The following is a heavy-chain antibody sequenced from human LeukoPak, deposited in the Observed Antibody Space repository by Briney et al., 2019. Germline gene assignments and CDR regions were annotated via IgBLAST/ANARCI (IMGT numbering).Heavy chain of an antibody. J-gene: IGHJ4*02. V-gene: IGHV4-61*01. CDR3: ARSWGEDY. D-gene: IGHD3-16*01. CDR2: IYYSGST. Sequence: PSETLSLTCTVSGGKKKKKKKKKKKKKQKPGKGLEWIGYIYYSGSTNYNPSLKSRVTISVDTSKNQFSLKLSSVTAADTAVYYCARSWGEDYWGQGTLVTVSS. CDR1: GGKKKKKKKK.